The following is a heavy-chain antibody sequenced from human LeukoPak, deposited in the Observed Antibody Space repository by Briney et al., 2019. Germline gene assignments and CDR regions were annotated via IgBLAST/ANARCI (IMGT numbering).Heavy chain of an antibody. V-gene: IGHV4-39*07. J-gene: IGHJ4*02. Sequence: PSETLSLTCTVSGGSISSSSYYWGWIRQPPGKGLEWIGSIYYSGSTYYNPSLKSRVTISVDTSKNQFSLKLSSVTAADTAVYYCARASALWFGELPKIDYWGQGTLVTVSS. CDR3: ARASALWFGELPKIDY. CDR1: GGSISSSSYY. D-gene: IGHD3-10*01. CDR2: IYYSGST.